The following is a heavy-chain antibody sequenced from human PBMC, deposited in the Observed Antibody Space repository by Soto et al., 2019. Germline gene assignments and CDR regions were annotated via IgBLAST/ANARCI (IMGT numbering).Heavy chain of an antibody. V-gene: IGHV3-7*01. CDR3: ARDNNGSYDA. CDR2: LKKDGSEE. CDR1: GFSISSDW. J-gene: IGHJ5*02. D-gene: IGHD1-1*01. Sequence: GGSLRLSCTASGFSISSDWMNWVRQAPGKGLEWVAILKKDGSEEFYVDSVKGRFTISRDNARNTLYLRMNSLRAEDTAVYYCARDNNGSYDAWGRGTLVTVSS.